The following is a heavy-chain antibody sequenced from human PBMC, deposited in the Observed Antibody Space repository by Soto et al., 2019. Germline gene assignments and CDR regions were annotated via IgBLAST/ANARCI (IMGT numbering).Heavy chain of an antibody. V-gene: IGHV1-18*01. D-gene: IGHD6-13*01. Sequence: QVQLVQSGAEVKKPGASVKVSCKASGYTFTSYGISWVRQAPGQGLEWMGWISAYNGNTNYAQKLQGRVTMTTDTSTSTAYMELRSLRADDTAVYYCARDPPRYSSSWGDSDAFDIWGQGTMVTVSS. CDR2: ISAYNGNT. J-gene: IGHJ3*02. CDR3: ARDPPRYSSSWGDSDAFDI. CDR1: GYTFTSYG.